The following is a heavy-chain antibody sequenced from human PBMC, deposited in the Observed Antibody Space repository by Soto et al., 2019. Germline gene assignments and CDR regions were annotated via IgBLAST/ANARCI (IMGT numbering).Heavy chain of an antibody. CDR2: ISASSSI. V-gene: IGHV3-21*02. CDR3: ARDDGGYRYGRRQYHFDS. J-gene: IGHJ4*02. CDR1: GFPFSSYN. D-gene: IGHD5-18*01. Sequence: EEQLVESGGGLVKPGGSLRLSCAASGFPFSSYNMNWVRQAPGKGLEWVASISASSSIYYADSVKGRFTISRDNAKNSLYLQMNDLRAEDTAVYYYARDDGGYRYGRRQYHFDSWGQGTLVTVSP.